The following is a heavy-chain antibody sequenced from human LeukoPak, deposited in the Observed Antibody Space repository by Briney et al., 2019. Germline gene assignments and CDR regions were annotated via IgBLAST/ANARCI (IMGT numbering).Heavy chain of an antibody. Sequence: GRSLRLSCAASGFTFSSYGMHWVRQAPGKGLEWVAVISYDGSNKYYADSVKGRFTISRDNSKNTLYLQMNSLRAEDTAVYYCAKAAGYSRGWHPGGTRIDYWGQGTLVTVSS. D-gene: IGHD6-19*01. J-gene: IGHJ4*02. CDR3: AKAAGYSRGWHPGGTRIDY. CDR1: GFTFSSYG. CDR2: ISYDGSNK. V-gene: IGHV3-30*18.